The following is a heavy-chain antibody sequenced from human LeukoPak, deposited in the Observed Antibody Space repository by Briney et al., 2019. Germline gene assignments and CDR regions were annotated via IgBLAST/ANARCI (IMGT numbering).Heavy chain of an antibody. CDR3: ARSPYYYDSSGYLPY. D-gene: IGHD3-22*01. CDR2: INSDGSST. Sequence: GGSLRLSCAASGFTFSSYWMHWVCQAPGKGLVWVSRINSDGSSTSYADSVKGRFTISRDNAKNTLYLQMNSLRAEDTAVYYCARSPYYYDSSGYLPYWGQGTLVTVSS. J-gene: IGHJ4*02. V-gene: IGHV3-74*01. CDR1: GFTFSSYW.